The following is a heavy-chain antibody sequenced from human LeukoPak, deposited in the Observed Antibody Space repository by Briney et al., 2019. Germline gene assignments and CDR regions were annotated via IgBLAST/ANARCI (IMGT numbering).Heavy chain of an antibody. CDR2: IYYSGST. J-gene: IGHJ6*02. V-gene: IGHV4-31*03. CDR1: GGSISSGGYY. Sequence: PSQTLSLTCTVSGGSISSGGYYWSWIRQHPGKGLEWIGYIYYSGSTNYNPSLKSRVTISVDTSKNQFSLKLSSVTAADTAVYYCARDGLSMTTVTDLYYYGMDVWGQGTTVTVSS. CDR3: ARDGLSMTTVTDLYYYGMDV. D-gene: IGHD4-17*01.